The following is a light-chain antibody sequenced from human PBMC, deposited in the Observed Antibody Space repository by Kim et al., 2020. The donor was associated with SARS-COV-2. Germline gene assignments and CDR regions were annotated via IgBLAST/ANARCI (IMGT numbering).Light chain of an antibody. V-gene: IGKV1-5*03. CDR2: RAS. CDR1: QIVSVW. CDR3: QEYESYVFA. J-gene: IGKJ2*01. Sequence: SASVGDTGTITCRASQIVSVWLAWYQQKPGKAPKLLIYRASNLDSGVPSRFSASGSVTEFTLTISGLQPDDFATYYCQEYESYVFAFGEGTKLEI.